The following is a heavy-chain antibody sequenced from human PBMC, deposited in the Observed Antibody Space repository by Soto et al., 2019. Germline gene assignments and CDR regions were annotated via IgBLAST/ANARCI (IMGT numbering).Heavy chain of an antibody. CDR3: AHIPYCTNGVCPGY. CDR2: ISGSGGST. J-gene: IGHJ4*02. Sequence: GGSLSLSCAASGFTLSTYAMNWVRQAPGKGLEWVSGISGSGGSTYYADSVKGRFTISRDNSKNTLYLQMTNMDPVDTATYYCAHIPYCTNGVCPGYWGQGTLVTVSS. CDR1: GFTLSTYA. D-gene: IGHD2-8*01. V-gene: IGHV3-23*01.